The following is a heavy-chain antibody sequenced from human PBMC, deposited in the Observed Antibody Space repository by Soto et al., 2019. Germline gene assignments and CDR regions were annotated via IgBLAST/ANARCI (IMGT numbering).Heavy chain of an antibody. J-gene: IGHJ5*02. D-gene: IGHD3-9*01. CDR2: IYYSGST. V-gene: IGHV4-59*01. CDR1: GGSISSYY. CDR3: ARVGLTLRFDP. Sequence: SETLSLTCTVSGGSISSYYWSWIRQPPGKGLEWIGYIYYSGSTNYNPSLKSRVTISVDTSKNQFSLKLSSVTAADTAVYYCARVGLTLRFDPWGQGTLVTVSS.